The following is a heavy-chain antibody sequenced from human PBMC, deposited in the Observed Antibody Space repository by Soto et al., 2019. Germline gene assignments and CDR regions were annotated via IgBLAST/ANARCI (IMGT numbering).Heavy chain of an antibody. J-gene: IGHJ5*02. CDR3: ARDFYGDYGGWFDP. CDR2: ISSSGNTI. D-gene: IGHD4-17*01. CDR1: GFTFSDYY. Sequence: QVQLVESGGGLVKPGGSLRLSCAAAGFTFSDYYMTWIRQAPGQGLEWVAYISSSGNTIYYAASVKGRFTISRDNAKNSLSLQMYRLRAYDTAVYYCARDFYGDYGGWFDPLCQGTLVTVSS. V-gene: IGHV3-11*01.